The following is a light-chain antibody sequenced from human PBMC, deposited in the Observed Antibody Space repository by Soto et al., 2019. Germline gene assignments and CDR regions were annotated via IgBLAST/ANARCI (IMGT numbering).Light chain of an antibody. CDR1: QSVRSN. V-gene: IGKV3-15*01. J-gene: IGKJ5*01. CDR2: GAY. Sequence: EIVLTHSPATLSVPPLQRATLSCRPSQSVRSNLSWYQQKPGQAPRLLIYGAYTRATDIPARFSGTGSGTEFTLTISSLQSEDFAIYYCQQYNNWPAITFGQGTRLEIK. CDR3: QQYNNWPAIT.